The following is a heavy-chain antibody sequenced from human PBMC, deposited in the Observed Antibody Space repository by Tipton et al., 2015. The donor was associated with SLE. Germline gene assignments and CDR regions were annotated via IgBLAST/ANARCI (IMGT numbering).Heavy chain of an antibody. D-gene: IGHD6-19*01. Sequence: LRLSCAASGFTFSSFSMNWVRQAPGRGLEWVSSISSSGNYIFYADSLKGRFTISRDNAKNSLYLQMNSLRAEDTAVYYCARERRAGYWYFDLWGRGTLVTVSS. J-gene: IGHJ2*01. CDR2: ISSSGNYI. CDR3: ARERRAGYWYFDL. CDR1: GFTFSSFS. V-gene: IGHV3-21*01.